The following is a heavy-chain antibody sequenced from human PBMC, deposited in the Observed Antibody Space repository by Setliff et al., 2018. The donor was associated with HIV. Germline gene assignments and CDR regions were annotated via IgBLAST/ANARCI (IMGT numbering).Heavy chain of an antibody. V-gene: IGHV6-1*01. Sequence: PSQTLSLTCAISGDFVSSDRAAWNWIRQSPSRGLEWLGRTYYNSRWNYDYAASVKGRFTISRDNSKNTVYLQMSTLRAEDTAIYSCATLARFAPDYWSQGTQVTVSS. CDR2: TYYNSRWNY. CDR3: ATLARFAPDY. CDR1: GDFVSSDRAA. J-gene: IGHJ4*02.